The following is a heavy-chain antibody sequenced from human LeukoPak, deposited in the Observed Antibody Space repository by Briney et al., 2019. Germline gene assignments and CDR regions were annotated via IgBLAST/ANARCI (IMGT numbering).Heavy chain of an antibody. V-gene: IGHV3-21*01. CDR2: ISSSSSYI. CDR3: ASDLAIFGVVMYNWFDP. Sequence: AGGSLRLSCAASGFTFSSYSMNWVRQAPGKRLEWVSSISSSSSYIYYADSVKGRFTISRDNAKNSLYLQMNSLRAEDTAVYYCASDLAIFGVVMYNWFDPWGQGTLVTVSP. CDR1: GFTFSSYS. J-gene: IGHJ5*02. D-gene: IGHD3-3*01.